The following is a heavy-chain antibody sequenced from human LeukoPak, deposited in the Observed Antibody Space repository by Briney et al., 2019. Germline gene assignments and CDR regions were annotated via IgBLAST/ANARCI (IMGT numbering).Heavy chain of an antibody. J-gene: IGHJ3*02. D-gene: IGHD1-26*01. CDR3: ARVGRRGAFDI. CDR1: GFTFSNYW. V-gene: IGHV3-7*01. CDR2: IKEDGSEK. Sequence: PGGSLRLSCVVSGFTFSNYWMSWVRQAPGKGPEWVANIKEDGSEKYYVDSVRGRFTISRDNAKNSLYLQMNSLRAEDTAVYYCARVGRRGAFDIWGQGTMVTVSS.